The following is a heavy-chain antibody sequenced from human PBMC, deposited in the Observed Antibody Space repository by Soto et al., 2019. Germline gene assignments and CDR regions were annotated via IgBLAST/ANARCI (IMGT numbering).Heavy chain of an antibody. D-gene: IGHD6-13*01. CDR1: GGSINSDVYY. V-gene: IGHV4-39*01. J-gene: IGHJ3*01. CDR3: ARRRIAATGEAFDV. CDR2: IYYNGAT. Sequence: QLQLQESGPGLVKPSETLSLTCSVSGGSINSDVYYWGWIRQPPGNGLEWIGTIYYNGATYYTPSLTGRVTISVDTSKNQFSLKLSSVTAADTAVYYCARRRIAATGEAFDVWGQGTMVTVSS.